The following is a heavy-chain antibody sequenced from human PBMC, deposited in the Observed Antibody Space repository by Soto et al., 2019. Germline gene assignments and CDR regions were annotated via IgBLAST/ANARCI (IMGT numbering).Heavy chain of an antibody. J-gene: IGHJ4*02. V-gene: IGHV2-5*02. CDR1: GFSLSTSGVG. CDR3: AHSPCSGGLCYLSDY. CDR2: IYWDDVQ. Sequence: QITLRESGPTLVKPTQTLTLTCTISGFSLSTSGVGVGWIRQPPGKSLEWLALIYWDDVQRYSPSLKTRLTITKHPSRSQVVLTMTNMDPVDKATHYGAHSPCSGGLCYLSDYWGQGTLVTVSS. D-gene: IGHD2-15*01.